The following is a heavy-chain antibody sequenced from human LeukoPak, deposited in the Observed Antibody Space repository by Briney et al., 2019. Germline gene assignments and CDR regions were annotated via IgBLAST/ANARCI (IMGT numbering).Heavy chain of an antibody. CDR1: GFVFSIYT. CDR3: AKSLDY. J-gene: IGHJ4*02. CDR2: ISGSGNGAST. Sequence: GGSLRLSCSASGFVFSIYTMYWVRQAPGKGPEYVSTISGSGNGASTYYADSVKGRFTISRDNSKNTLYLQMNSLRAEDTAVYYCAKSLDYWGQGTLVTVSS. V-gene: IGHV3-64*04.